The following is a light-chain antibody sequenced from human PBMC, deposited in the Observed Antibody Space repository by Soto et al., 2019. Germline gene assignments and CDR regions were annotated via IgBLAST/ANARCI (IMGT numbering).Light chain of an antibody. J-gene: IGLJ1*01. Sequence: QSVLTQLRSVSGSPGQSVTISCTGTSSDVGRFEYVSWYQQHPGEAPKVVVYDITKRPSGVPDRFSGSKSGNTASLTISGLQAEDEADYYCCSYAGIYSYVFGTGTKLTVL. CDR2: DIT. CDR3: CSYAGIYSYV. CDR1: SSDVGRFEY. V-gene: IGLV2-11*01.